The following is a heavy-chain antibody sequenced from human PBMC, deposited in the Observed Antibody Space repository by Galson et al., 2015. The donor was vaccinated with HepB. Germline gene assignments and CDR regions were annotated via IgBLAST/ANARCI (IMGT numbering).Heavy chain of an antibody. V-gene: IGHV3-33*08. D-gene: IGHD6-19*01. J-gene: IGHJ4*02. CDR3: ARDFAVAVAAELNY. Sequence: SLRLSCAASGFSFSSYGMHWVRQAPGKGLEWVSVIWYDSSNIYYADSVKGRFTISRDNSKNSLYLQMNSLTAEDTAVYYCARDFAVAVAAELNYWGQGTLVTVSS. CDR1: GFSFSSYG. CDR2: IWYDSSNI.